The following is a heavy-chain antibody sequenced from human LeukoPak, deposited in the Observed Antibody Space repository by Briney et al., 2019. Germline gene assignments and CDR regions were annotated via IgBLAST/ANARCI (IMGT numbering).Heavy chain of an antibody. Sequence: GGSLRLSCAASGFTFSSNYMSWVRQAPGKGLEWVSVIHSGGSTYYADSVKGRFTISRDNSKNTLYLQMNSLRAEDTAVYYCARSRTEWFDFDYWGQGTLVTVSS. V-gene: IGHV3-53*01. CDR1: GFTFSSNY. CDR3: ARSRTEWFDFDY. CDR2: IHSGGST. D-gene: IGHD3-3*01. J-gene: IGHJ4*02.